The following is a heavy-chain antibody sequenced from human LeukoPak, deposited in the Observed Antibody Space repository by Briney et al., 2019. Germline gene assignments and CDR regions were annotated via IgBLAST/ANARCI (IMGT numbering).Heavy chain of an antibody. CDR3: ASKRWLQSSFDY. J-gene: IGHJ4*02. V-gene: IGHV3-74*01. Sequence: GGSLRLSCAASGFTFSSYWMHWVRQAPGKGLVWVSRINSDGSSTSYADSVKGRFTISRDNAKNTLYLQMNSPRAEDTAVYYCASKRWLQSSFDYWGQGTLVTVSS. CDR2: INSDGSST. D-gene: IGHD5-24*01. CDR1: GFTFSSYW.